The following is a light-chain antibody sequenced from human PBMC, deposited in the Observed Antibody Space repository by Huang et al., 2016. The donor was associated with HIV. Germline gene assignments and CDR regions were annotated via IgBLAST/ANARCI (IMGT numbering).Light chain of an antibody. CDR2: GES. J-gene: IGKJ4*01. Sequence: EIVLTQSPGTLSLSPGERATLSCRASQSVSNYYLAWYQHRPGQAPRVLIYGESNRATGIPDRFSGSGSGTDFTLTISRLEPEDFAVYYCHQYGSSPGTFGGGTKVEIK. CDR3: HQYGSSPGT. V-gene: IGKV3-20*01. CDR1: QSVSNYY.